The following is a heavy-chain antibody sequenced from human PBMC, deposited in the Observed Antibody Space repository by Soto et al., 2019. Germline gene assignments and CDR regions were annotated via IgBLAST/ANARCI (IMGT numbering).Heavy chain of an antibody. D-gene: IGHD3-3*01. V-gene: IGHV1-18*04. CDR3: ARDLRRITIFGVVIKREYYYGMDV. J-gene: IGHJ6*02. CDR1: GYTFTSYG. Sequence: ASLKVSCKASGYTFTSYGISWVRQAPGQGLEWMGWISAYNGNTNYAQKLQGRVTMTTDTSTSTAYMELRSLRSDDTAVYYCARDLRRITIFGVVIKREYYYGMDVWGQGTTVTVSS. CDR2: ISAYNGNT.